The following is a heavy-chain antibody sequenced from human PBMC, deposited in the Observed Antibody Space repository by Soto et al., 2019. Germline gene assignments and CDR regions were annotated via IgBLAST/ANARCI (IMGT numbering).Heavy chain of an antibody. CDR1: GYSFTSYW. J-gene: IGHJ4*02. V-gene: IGHV5-51*01. Sequence: PGESLKISCKGSGYSFTSYWIGWVRQMPGKGLEWMGIIYPGDSDTRYSPSFQGQVTISADKSISTAYLQWSSLKASDTAMYYCARELASRYYYDSSGPIDYWGQGALVTVSS. CDR3: ARELASRYYYDSSGPIDY. CDR2: IYPGDSDT. D-gene: IGHD3-22*01.